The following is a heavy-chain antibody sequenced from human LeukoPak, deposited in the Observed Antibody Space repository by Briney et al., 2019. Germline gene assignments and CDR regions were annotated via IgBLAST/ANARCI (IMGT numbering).Heavy chain of an antibody. J-gene: IGHJ4*02. CDR1: GFTFGGYG. D-gene: IGHD1-14*01. CDR2: IAYDGSRA. Sequence: PGGSLRLSCAGSGFTFGGYGMHWFRQTPGKGLEWVAVIAYDGSRAFYADSVKGRFTISRDNSNNTMSVQMDDQRAEDTAVYYCTRYNNDPFDYWGQGTLVTVSS. CDR3: TRYNNDPFDY. V-gene: IGHV3-33*01.